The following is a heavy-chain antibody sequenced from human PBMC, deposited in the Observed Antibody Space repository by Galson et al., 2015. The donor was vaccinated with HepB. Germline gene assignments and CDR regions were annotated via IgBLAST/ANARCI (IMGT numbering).Heavy chain of an antibody. CDR3: AKDPNFMITFGGVILRGWSPHY. CDR1: GFTFSSYG. Sequence: SLRLSCAASGFTFSSYGMHWVRQAPGKGLEWVAVISYDGSNKYYADSVKGRFTISRDNSKNTLYLQMNSLRAEDTAVYYCAKDPNFMITFGGVILRGWSPHYWGQGTLVTVSS. V-gene: IGHV3-30*18. D-gene: IGHD3-16*02. CDR2: ISYDGSNK. J-gene: IGHJ4*02.